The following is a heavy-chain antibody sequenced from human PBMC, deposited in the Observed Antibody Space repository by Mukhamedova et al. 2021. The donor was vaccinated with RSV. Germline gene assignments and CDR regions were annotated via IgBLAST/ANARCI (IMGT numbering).Heavy chain of an antibody. V-gene: IGHV3-15*01. CDR2: IKSKTDGGTT. J-gene: IGHJ6*03. Sequence: GKGLEWVGRIKSKTDGGTTDYAAPVKGRFTISRDDSKKTLYLQMNSLKTEDTAVYYCTTVTFYYYDSSGYPGGYYYMDVWGKGTT. CDR3: TTVTFYYYDSSGYPGGYYYMDV. D-gene: IGHD3-22*01.